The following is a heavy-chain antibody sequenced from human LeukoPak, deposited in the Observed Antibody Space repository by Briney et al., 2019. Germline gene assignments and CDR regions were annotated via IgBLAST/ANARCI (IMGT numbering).Heavy chain of an antibody. CDR1: GYTFTGYY. CDR3: ARRQGGSSTYYYYMDV. Sequence: ASVKVSCKASGYTFTGYYMHWVRQAPGQGLEWMGWINPNSGGTNYAQKFQGWVTMTRDTSISTVYMELRSLRSDDTAVYYCARRQGGSSTYYYYMDVWGKGTTVTVSS. J-gene: IGHJ6*03. D-gene: IGHD2-2*01. CDR2: INPNSGGT. V-gene: IGHV1-2*04.